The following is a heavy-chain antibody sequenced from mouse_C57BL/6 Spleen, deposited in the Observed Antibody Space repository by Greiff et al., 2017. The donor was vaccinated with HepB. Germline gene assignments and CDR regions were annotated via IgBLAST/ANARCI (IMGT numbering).Heavy chain of an antibody. CDR1: GYTFTDYY. J-gene: IGHJ1*03. D-gene: IGHD1-1*01. CDR2: INPYNGGT. V-gene: IGHV1-19*01. Sequence: EVQLQQSGPVLVKPGASVKMSCKASGYTFTDYYMNWVKQSHGKSLEWIGVINPYNGGTSYNQKFTGKATLTVDKSSSTAYMELNSLTSEDSAVYYCARRDGSSPYWYFDVWGTGTTVTVSS. CDR3: ARRDGSSPYWYFDV.